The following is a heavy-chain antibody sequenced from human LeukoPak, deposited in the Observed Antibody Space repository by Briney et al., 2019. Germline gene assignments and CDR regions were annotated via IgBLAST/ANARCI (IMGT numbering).Heavy chain of an antibody. CDR3: ARDWGATRFDY. CDR1: GFSFGSYG. D-gene: IGHD1-26*01. V-gene: IGHV3-48*04. Sequence: GGSLRLSCTASGFSFGSYGMHWVRQAPGKGLQWISYISVSSSTINYADSVRGRFTTSRDNAKNSLYLQMNSLRAEDTAVYYCARDWGATRFDYWGQGTLVTVSS. J-gene: IGHJ4*02. CDR2: ISVSSSTI.